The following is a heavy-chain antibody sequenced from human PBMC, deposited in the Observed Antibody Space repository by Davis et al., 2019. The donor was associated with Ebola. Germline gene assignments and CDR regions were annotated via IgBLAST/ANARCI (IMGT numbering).Heavy chain of an antibody. CDR1: GFTFSSYS. Sequence: GESLKISCAASGFTFSSYSMNWVRQAPGKGLEWVSSISSSSSYIYYADSVKGRFTISRDNAKNSLYLQMNSLRAEDTAVYYCARSPGSSWDYGMDVWGQGTTVTVSS. CDR3: ARSPGSSWDYGMDV. D-gene: IGHD6-13*01. V-gene: IGHV3-21*01. J-gene: IGHJ6*02. CDR2: ISSSSSYI.